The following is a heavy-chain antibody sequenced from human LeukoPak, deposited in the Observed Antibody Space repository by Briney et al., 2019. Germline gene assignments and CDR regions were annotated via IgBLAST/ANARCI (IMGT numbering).Heavy chain of an antibody. CDR2: INHSGST. Sequence: SETLSLTCAVYGGSFSGYDWSWIRQPPGKGLEWIGEINHSGSTNYNPSLKSRVTISVDTSKNQFSLKLSSVTAADTAVYYCARGRAGRRIFDYWGQGTLVTVSS. V-gene: IGHV4-34*01. D-gene: IGHD3-3*02. CDR3: ARGRAGRRIFDY. CDR1: GGSFSGYD. J-gene: IGHJ4*02.